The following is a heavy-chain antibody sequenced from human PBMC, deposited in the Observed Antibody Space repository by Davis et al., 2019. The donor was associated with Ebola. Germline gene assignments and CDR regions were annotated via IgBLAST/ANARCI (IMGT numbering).Heavy chain of an antibody. CDR1: GGTFSSYA. Sequence: SVKVSCKASGGTFSSYAISWVRQAPGQGLEWMGGIIPIFGTANYAQKFQGRVTVTADESTSTAYMELSSLRSEDTAVYYCARGKDGYLLEDAFDIWGQGTMVTVSS. CDR3: ARGKDGYLLEDAFDI. CDR2: IIPIFGTA. V-gene: IGHV1-69*13. J-gene: IGHJ3*02. D-gene: IGHD5-24*01.